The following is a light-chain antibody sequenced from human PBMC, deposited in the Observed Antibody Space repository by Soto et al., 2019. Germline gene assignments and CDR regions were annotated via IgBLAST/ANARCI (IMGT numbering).Light chain of an antibody. V-gene: IGLV2-14*01. CDR3: SSYTSSSTYV. CDR1: GSNVGGYDY. CDR2: EVT. Sequence: QSVLTQPASVSGSPGQSITISCTGTGSNVGGYDYVSWYQHRPGKAPKVMIYEVTNRPSGVSNRFSGSKSGNTASLTISGLLAEDEADYYCSSYTSSSTYVFGTGTKVTVL. J-gene: IGLJ1*01.